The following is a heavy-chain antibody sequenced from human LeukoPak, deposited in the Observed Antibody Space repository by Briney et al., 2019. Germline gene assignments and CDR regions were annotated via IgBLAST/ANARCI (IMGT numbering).Heavy chain of an antibody. CDR1: GGSISGHY. Sequence: ASETLSLTCTVSGGSISGHYWTWIRQPPGKGLEWIGQIHYSGRPNYNPSLKSRVTMSVDTSKNQFSLKLSSVTAADTAVYYCARGEGRSSRGPLNDVFDYWGQGTLVTVSS. V-gene: IGHV4-59*11. D-gene: IGHD1-1*01. CDR2: IHYSGRP. CDR3: ARGEGRSSRGPLNDVFDY. J-gene: IGHJ4*02.